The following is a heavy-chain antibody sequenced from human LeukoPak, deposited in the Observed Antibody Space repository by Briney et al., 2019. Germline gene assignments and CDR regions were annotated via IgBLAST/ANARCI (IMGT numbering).Heavy chain of an antibody. J-gene: IGHJ1*01. CDR2: IYYSGST. V-gene: IGHV4-39*01. D-gene: IGHD6-6*01. CDR1: GGSISSSSYY. Sequence: PSETLSLTCTVSGGSISSSSYYWGWIRQPPGKGLEWTGSIYYSGSTYYNPSLKSRVTISVDTSKNQFSLKLSSVTAADTAVYYCARRRRMQLDPFQRWGQGTLVTVSS. CDR3: ARRRRMQLDPFQR.